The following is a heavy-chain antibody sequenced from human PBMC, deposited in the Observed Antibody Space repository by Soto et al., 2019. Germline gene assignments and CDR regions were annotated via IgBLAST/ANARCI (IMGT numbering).Heavy chain of an antibody. CDR2: ISYDGSNK. CDR1: GFTFSSYG. J-gene: IGHJ6*02. CDR3: AKALRSNYYYYGMDV. Sequence: QVQLVESGGGVVQPGRSLRLSCAASGFTFSSYGMHWVRQAPGKGLEWVAVISYDGSNKYYADSVKGRFTISRDNSKNTLYLQMNSLRAEDTAVYYCAKALRSNYYYYGMDVWGQGTTVTVSS. V-gene: IGHV3-30*18.